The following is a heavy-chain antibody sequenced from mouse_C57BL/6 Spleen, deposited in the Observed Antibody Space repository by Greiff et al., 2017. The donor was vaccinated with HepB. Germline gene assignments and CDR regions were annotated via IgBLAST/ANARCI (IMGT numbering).Heavy chain of an antibody. Sequence: EVKLMESEGGLVQPGSSMKLSCTASGFTFSDYYMAWVRQVPEKGLEWVANINYDGSSTYYLDSLKSRFIISRDNAKNILYLQMSSLKSEDTATYDCARVIGYGYYAMDYWGQGTSVTVSS. CDR3: ARVIGYGYYAMDY. J-gene: IGHJ4*01. V-gene: IGHV5-16*01. CDR2: INYDGSST. D-gene: IGHD2-10*02. CDR1: GFTFSDYY.